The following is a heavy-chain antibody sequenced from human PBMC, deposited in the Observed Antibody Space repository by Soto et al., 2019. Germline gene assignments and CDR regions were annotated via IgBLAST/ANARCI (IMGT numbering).Heavy chain of an antibody. CDR3: ARGGYRTLAWFDP. CDR2: IYHSGTT. CDR1: GGSISNHY. D-gene: IGHD6-13*01. J-gene: IGHJ5*02. Sequence: QVQVQESGPGLVKPSETLSLTCTVSGGSISNHYWSWIRQSPGKGLEWIANIYHSGTTNYNLSLKGRFTISIDSSKNQVSLNLNSVTASDTAFYYCARGGYRTLAWFDPWGQGTLVTVSS. V-gene: IGHV4-59*11.